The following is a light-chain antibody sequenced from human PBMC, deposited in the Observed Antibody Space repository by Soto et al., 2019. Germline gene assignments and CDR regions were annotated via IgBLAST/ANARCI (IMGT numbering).Light chain of an antibody. V-gene: IGKV1-6*01. CDR2: AAS. CDR3: LQDYNFPYT. Sequence: AIQMTQSPSSLSASVGDRATITCRASQGIRNDLGWYQQKPGKAPKLLIYAASRLQSGVASRFGGSGSGTDFTVAGSCLQPEDFETGCCLQDYNFPYTFGQGTKVDI. CDR1: QGIRND. J-gene: IGKJ2*01.